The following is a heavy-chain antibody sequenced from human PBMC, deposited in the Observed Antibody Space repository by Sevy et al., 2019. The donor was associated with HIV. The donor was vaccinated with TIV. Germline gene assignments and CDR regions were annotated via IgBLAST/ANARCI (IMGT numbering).Heavy chain of an antibody. V-gene: IGHV3-15*01. CDR2: IKSRSDGGTT. CDR1: GFSFSDAW. Sequence: GGSLRLSCAASGFSFSDAWMSWVRQTPGEGLEWVGRIKSRSDGGTTDFAAPVKGRFTISRDDSRNTLYLQMNSLKTEDTAVYYCATLVDSSTSWYFYGMDVWGQGTTVTVSS. J-gene: IGHJ6*02. CDR3: ATLVDSSTSWYFYGMDV. D-gene: IGHD6-6*01.